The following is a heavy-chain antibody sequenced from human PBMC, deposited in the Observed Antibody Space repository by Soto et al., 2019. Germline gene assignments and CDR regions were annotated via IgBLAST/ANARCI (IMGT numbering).Heavy chain of an antibody. J-gene: IGHJ4*02. Sequence: GGSLRLSCAASGFTFSSYEMNWVRQAPGKGLEWVSYISSSGSTIYYADSVKGRFTISRDNAKNSLYLQMNSLRAEDTAVYYCARDMITFGGVIVQFDYWGQGTLVTVSS. CDR2: ISSSGSTI. CDR3: ARDMITFGGVIVQFDY. V-gene: IGHV3-48*03. D-gene: IGHD3-16*02. CDR1: GFTFSSYE.